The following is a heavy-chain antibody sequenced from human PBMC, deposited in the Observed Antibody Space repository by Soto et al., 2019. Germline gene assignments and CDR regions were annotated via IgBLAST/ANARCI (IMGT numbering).Heavy chain of an antibody. CDR2: IYHSGST. V-gene: IGHV4-4*02. Sequence: KPSETLSLTCTVSGGSIRSSHWWSWVRQPPGKGLERIGEIYHSGSTNLDPSFKSRVTLSVDKSKNQFSLKVTSLTAADTAVYYCASRDPGTSVDYWGQGTLVTVSS. D-gene: IGHD1-7*01. J-gene: IGHJ4*02. CDR3: ASRDPGTSVDY. CDR1: GGSIRSSHW.